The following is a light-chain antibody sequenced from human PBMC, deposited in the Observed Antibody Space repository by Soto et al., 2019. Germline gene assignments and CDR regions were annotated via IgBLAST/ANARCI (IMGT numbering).Light chain of an antibody. Sequence: QSALTQPASVSGSPGQSITISCTGTSSDVGGYNYVSWYQQHPGKAPKLMIYAVTDRPSGVSSRFSGSKSGNTASLTISGLQAEDEADYYCSSYTSSSTLFGTGNKVTV. CDR1: SSDVGGYNY. CDR2: AVT. J-gene: IGLJ1*01. CDR3: SSYTSSSTL. V-gene: IGLV2-14*01.